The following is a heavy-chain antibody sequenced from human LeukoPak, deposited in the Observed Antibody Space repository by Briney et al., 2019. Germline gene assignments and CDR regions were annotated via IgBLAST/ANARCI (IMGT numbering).Heavy chain of an antibody. CDR3: AKGKYDFWSGYSNAEYFQH. J-gene: IGHJ1*01. V-gene: IGHV3-33*06. Sequence: GSLRLSCAASGFTFSSYGMHLVRQAPGKGLEWVAVIWYDGSNKYYADSVKGRFTISRDNSKNTLYLQMNSLRAEDTAVYYCAKGKYDFWSGYSNAEYFQHWGQGTLVTVSS. CDR2: IWYDGSNK. D-gene: IGHD3-3*01. CDR1: GFTFSSYG.